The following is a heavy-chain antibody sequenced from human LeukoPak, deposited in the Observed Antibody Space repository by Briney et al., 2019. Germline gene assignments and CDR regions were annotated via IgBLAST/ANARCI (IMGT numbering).Heavy chain of an antibody. Sequence: SETLSLTCTVSGGSFSNYYWTWIRQPAGKGLEWIGRIYISGTTNYNPSLKSRVTMSVDTSKNQFSLKLSSVTAADTAVYYCARHECGSSSWYPPYYYGMDVWGQGTTVTVSS. J-gene: IGHJ6*02. CDR1: GGSFSNYY. CDR2: IYISGTT. CDR3: ARHECGSSSWYPPYYYGMDV. D-gene: IGHD6-13*01. V-gene: IGHV4-4*07.